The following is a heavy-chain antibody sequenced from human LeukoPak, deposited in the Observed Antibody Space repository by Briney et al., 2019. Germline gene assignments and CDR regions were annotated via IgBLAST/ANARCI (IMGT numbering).Heavy chain of an antibody. D-gene: IGHD3-10*01. V-gene: IGHV3-7*03. CDR1: GFTFSSYW. CDR3: ARAIRVRLARGGYYFDY. J-gene: IGHJ4*02. CDR2: IKQDGSEK. Sequence: GGSLRLSCAASGFTFSSYWMSWVRQAPGKGLEWVANIKQDGSEKYYVDSVKGRFTISRDNAKNSLYLQMNSLRAEDTAVYYCARAIRVRLARGGYYFDYWGQGTLVTVSS.